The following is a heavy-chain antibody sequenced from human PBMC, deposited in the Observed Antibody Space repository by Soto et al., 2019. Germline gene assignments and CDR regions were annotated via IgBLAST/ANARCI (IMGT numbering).Heavy chain of an antibody. CDR2: INPSGGST. Sequence: QVQLVQSGAEVKMPGASVKVSCEASGYTFTNYYMHWVRQAPGQGLEWMGLINPSGGSTTYAQKFQGRVTMTRATSTSTVYMELSSLRSEDTAVYYCAREQSLTYWGQGTLVTVS. D-gene: IGHD6-19*01. CDR1: GYTFTNYY. J-gene: IGHJ4*01. CDR3: AREQSLTY. V-gene: IGHV1-46*01.